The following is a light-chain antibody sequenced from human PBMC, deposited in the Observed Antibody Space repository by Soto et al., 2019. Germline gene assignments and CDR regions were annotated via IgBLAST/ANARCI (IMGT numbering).Light chain of an antibody. CDR2: DVS. Sequence: QSVLTQPRSVSGSPGQSVTISCTGTSSDVGGYNYVSWYQQHPGKAPKLMIYDVSKRPSGVPDRFSGSKSVNTASLTISGLQAEDEADYYCCSYAGSYTLVIFGGGTKLTVL. V-gene: IGLV2-11*01. CDR1: SSDVGGYNY. CDR3: CSYAGSYTLVI. J-gene: IGLJ2*01.